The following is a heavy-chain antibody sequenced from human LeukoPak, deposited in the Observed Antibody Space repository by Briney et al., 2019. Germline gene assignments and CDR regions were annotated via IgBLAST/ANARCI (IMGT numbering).Heavy chain of an antibody. V-gene: IGHV3-30*03. J-gene: IGHJ4*02. CDR1: GLTFNTYG. Sequence: PGGSLRLSCAASGLTFNTYGMHWIRQAPGKGLEWVAVISYDGSNKYYTDSVKGRFTISRDNSKDTLYLQMNSLRAEDTAVYYCASVAGITISRGRLNYGGQGTLVTVSS. CDR3: ASVAGITISRGRLNY. CDR2: ISYDGSNK. D-gene: IGHD3-9*01.